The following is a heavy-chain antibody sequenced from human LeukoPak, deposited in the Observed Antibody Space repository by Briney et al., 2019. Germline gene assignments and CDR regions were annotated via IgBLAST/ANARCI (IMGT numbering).Heavy chain of an antibody. D-gene: IGHD6-13*01. V-gene: IGHV6-1*01. CDR3: ARGQLGTGAFDI. CDR2: TYYRSKWYN. J-gene: IGHJ3*02. CDR1: LYILPNNLAA. Sequence: SQSLPHTCPICLYILPNNLAASHCITRSPTRAHRYVVRTYYRSKWYNEYAVSVKSRITINPYPPKNQCSLQLNSVTPEATDVYYCARGQLGTGAFDIWGQGTVVTVSS.